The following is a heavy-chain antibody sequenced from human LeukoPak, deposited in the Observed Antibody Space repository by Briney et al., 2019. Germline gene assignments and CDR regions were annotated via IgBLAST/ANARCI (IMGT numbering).Heavy chain of an antibody. Sequence: SETLSLTCAVYGGSFSGYYWSWIRQPPGKGLEWIGEINRSGSTNYNPSLKSRVTISVDTSKNQFSLKLSSVTAADTAVYYCARRRAGYSSGWYGSGNWFDPWGQGTLVTVSS. CDR1: GGSFSGYY. V-gene: IGHV4-34*01. D-gene: IGHD6-19*01. CDR3: ARRRAGYSSGWYGSGNWFDP. CDR2: INRSGST. J-gene: IGHJ5*02.